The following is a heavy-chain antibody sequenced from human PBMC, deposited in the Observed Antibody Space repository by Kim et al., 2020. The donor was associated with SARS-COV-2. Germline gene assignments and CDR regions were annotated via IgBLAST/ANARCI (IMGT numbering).Heavy chain of an antibody. CDR3: ARGGKRGNPDPYFDY. CDR2: INHSGST. J-gene: IGHJ4*02. Sequence: SETLSLTCAVYGGSFSGYYWSWIRQPPGKGLEWIGEINHSGSTNYNPSLKSRVTISVDTSKNQFSLKLSSVTAADTAVYYCARGGKRGNPDPYFDYWGQGTLVTVSS. CDR1: GGSFSGYY. V-gene: IGHV4-34*01. D-gene: IGHD3-16*01.